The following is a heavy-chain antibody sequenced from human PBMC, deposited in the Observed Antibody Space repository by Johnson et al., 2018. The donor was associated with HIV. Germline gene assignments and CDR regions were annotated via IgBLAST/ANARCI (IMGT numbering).Heavy chain of an antibody. CDR2: ISYDGTKK. J-gene: IGHJ3*02. V-gene: IGHV3-30*04. CDR3: AKDRYSLTRDTFDI. CDR1: RFTFSSHA. D-gene: IGHD2-21*01. Sequence: QVQLVESGGGVVQPGRSLRLSCAASRFTFSSHAMHWVRQAPGKGLEWVAVISYDGTKKNYADSVKGRFTISRDNSKNTLYLQMNSLRAEDTAVYYCAKDRYSLTRDTFDIWGQGTMVTVSS.